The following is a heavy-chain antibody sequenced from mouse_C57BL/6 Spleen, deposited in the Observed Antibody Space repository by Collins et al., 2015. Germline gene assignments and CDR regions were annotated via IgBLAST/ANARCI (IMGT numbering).Heavy chain of an antibody. Sequence: EVKFLQSGGGLVQSGGSLKPSCAASGIDFSRYWMSWVRRAPGKGLEWIGEINSDSSTINYAPSLKDNFIISRDNAKTTLYLQMSKVRSEDTALYYCARFGYDYALDYWGQGTSVTVSS. CDR3: ARFGYDYALDY. J-gene: IGHJ4*01. D-gene: IGHD2-2*01. CDR2: INSDSSTI. V-gene: IGHV4-1*01. CDR1: GIDFSRYW.